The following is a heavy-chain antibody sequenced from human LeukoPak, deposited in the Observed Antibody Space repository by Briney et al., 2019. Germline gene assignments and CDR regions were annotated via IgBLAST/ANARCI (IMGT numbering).Heavy chain of an antibody. CDR1: GFTFSSYG. Sequence: GRSLRLSCAASGFTFSSYGMHWVRHAPGQGLVWVSRIKGDGISTNYADSVKGRFTISRDIAKNTLYLQMNSLRAEDTGVYYCAKDHYWSIDYWGRGTLVTVSS. D-gene: IGHD3-3*01. CDR3: AKDHYWSIDY. CDR2: IKGDGIST. J-gene: IGHJ4*02. V-gene: IGHV3-74*01.